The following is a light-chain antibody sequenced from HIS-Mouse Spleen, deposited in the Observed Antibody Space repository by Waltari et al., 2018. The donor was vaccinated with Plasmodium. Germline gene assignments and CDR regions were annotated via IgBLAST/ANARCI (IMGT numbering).Light chain of an antibody. V-gene: IGKV3-15*01. J-gene: IGKJ3*01. CDR2: GAS. Sequence: IVTKQSPAPPSVSPGGAATLSCRARQSVSSNLAWDQQKPGQAPRLLIYGASTRATGIPARFSGSGSGTEFTLTISSLQSEDFAVYYCQQYNNWSFTFGPGTKVDIK. CDR1: QSVSSN. CDR3: QQYNNWSFT.